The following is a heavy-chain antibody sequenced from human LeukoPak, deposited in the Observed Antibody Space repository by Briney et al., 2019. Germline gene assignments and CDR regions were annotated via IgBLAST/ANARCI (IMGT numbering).Heavy chain of an antibody. V-gene: IGHV1-8*01. D-gene: IGHD3-10*01. Sequence: ASVKVSCKASGYTFTSYDINWVRQATGQGLEWMGWMNPNSGNTGYAQKFQGRVTMTRNTSISTAYMELSSLRSEDTAVYYCARDGITMVRGVDDAFDIWGQGTMVTVSS. CDR2: MNPNSGNT. J-gene: IGHJ3*02. CDR1: GYTFTSYD. CDR3: ARDGITMVRGVDDAFDI.